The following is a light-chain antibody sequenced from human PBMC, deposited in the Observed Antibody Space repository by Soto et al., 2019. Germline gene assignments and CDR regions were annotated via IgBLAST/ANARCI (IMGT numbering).Light chain of an antibody. CDR1: SSDVGGYNY. J-gene: IGLJ1*01. V-gene: IGLV2-14*01. CDR3: SSYTISNTLV. CDR2: DVS. Sequence: QSVLTQAASVSGSPGQSITISCTGTSSDVGGYNYVSWYQQYPGKAPKLMIYDVSNRPSGVSNRFSGSKSGNTASLTISGLQAEDEADYYCSSYTISNTLVFGSGTKVTV.